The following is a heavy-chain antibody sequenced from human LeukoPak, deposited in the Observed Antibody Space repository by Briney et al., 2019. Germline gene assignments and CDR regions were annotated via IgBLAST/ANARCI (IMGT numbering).Heavy chain of an antibody. CDR2: ISGSGGAT. CDR1: GFTFSSYA. Sequence: GGSLRLSCAASGFTFSSYAMSWVRQAPEKGLEWVSVISGSGGATYYADSVKGRFTISRDNSKNTLYLQMNSLRAEDTAVYYCAKDGVATITYDYWGQGTLVTVSS. D-gene: IGHD5-12*01. CDR3: AKDGVATITYDY. V-gene: IGHV3-23*01. J-gene: IGHJ4*02.